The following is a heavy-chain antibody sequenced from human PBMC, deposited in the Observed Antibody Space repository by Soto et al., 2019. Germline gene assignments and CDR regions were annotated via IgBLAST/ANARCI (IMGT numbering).Heavy chain of an antibody. D-gene: IGHD6-13*01. CDR1: GGSISSYY. V-gene: IGHV4-4*07. Sequence: SETLSLTCTVSGGSISSYYWSWIRQPAGKGLEWIGRIYTSGSTNYNPSLKSRVTMSVDTSKNQFSLKLSSVTAADTAVYYCARGQGSSSWSYYGMDVWGQGTTVTVSS. CDR3: ARGQGSSSWSYYGMDV. J-gene: IGHJ6*02. CDR2: IYTSGST.